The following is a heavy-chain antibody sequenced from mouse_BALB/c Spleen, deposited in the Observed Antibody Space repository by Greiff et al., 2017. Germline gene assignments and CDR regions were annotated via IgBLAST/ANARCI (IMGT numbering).Heavy chain of an antibody. J-gene: IGHJ1*01. V-gene: IGHV7-3*02. CDR1: GFTFTDYY. Sequence: EVKLVESGGGLVQPGGSLRLSCATSGFTFTDYYMSWVRQPPGKALEWLGFIRNKANGYTTEYSASVKGRFTISRDNSQSILYLQMNTLRAEDSATYYCARDIGFDVWGAGTTVTVSS. CDR2: IRNKANGYTT. CDR3: ARDIGFDV.